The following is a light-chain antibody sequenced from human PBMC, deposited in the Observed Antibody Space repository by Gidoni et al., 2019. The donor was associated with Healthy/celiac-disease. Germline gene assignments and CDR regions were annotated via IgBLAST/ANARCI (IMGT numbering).Light chain of an antibody. V-gene: IGKV1-39*01. CDR3: QQSYSTPL. Sequence: DIQMTQSPSSLYASVADRVTITCRASQSISSYLNWYQQKPGKAPKLLIYAASSLQSGVPSRFSGRGSGTDFTLTISSLQPEDFATYYCQQSYSTPLFGPGTKVDIK. J-gene: IGKJ3*01. CDR1: QSISSY. CDR2: AAS.